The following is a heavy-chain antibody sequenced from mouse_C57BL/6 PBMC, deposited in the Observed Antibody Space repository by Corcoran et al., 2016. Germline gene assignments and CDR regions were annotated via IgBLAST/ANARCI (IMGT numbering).Heavy chain of an antibody. D-gene: IGHD2-4*01. Sequence: QGQLQQCGAELSGPGASVKLSCKASGYTFTSYGISWVKQRIGQGLEWIGEICPRSGNTYYNEKVKGKATLTADKSSSTAYMELRSLTSEASAVYFCARSGYDYDGCAYWGQGPLVTVSA. CDR1: GYTFTSYG. J-gene: IGHJ3*01. V-gene: IGHV1-81*01. CDR2: ICPRSGNT. CDR3: ARSGYDYDGCAY.